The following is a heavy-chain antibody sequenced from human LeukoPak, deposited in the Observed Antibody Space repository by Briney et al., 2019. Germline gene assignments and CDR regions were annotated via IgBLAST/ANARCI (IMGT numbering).Heavy chain of an antibody. CDR2: IHHSGNS. J-gene: IGHJ5*02. V-gene: IGHV4-59*02. D-gene: IGHD7-27*01. CDR1: GASVTDYY. CDR3: TRGHWGLQS. Sequence: SETLSLTCTVSGASVTDYYWSWIRQSPGKGLEWISYIHHSGNSDYNPSLRSRVTTALDTSKNQFSLNLISVTAADTAVYYCTRGHWGLQSWSQGTLVTVSS.